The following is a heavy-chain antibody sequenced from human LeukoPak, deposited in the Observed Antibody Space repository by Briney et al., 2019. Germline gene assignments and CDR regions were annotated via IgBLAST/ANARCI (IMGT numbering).Heavy chain of an antibody. V-gene: IGHV4-59*01. CDR2: IYYRVTS. Sequence: SETLSLTCTVSGDSISTYYWSWIRQPPGKGPEWIGYIYYRVTSDYNPSLKSRVTMSVDTSTTQISLKLSSVTAADTAVYYCAGRGVVGSSYYYMDVWGKGTTVTISS. CDR3: AGRGVVGSSYYYMDV. J-gene: IGHJ6*03. D-gene: IGHD2-15*01. CDR1: GDSISTYY.